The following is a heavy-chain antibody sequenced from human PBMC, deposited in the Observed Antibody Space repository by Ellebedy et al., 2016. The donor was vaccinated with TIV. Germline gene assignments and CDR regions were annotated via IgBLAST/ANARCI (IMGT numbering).Heavy chain of an antibody. V-gene: IGHV1-58*02. D-gene: IGHD4-17*01. Sequence: AASVKVSCKASGFTFTSSAMQWVRQARGQRLEWIGWIVVGSGNANYAQKFQERVTITRDMSTSTAYMELSSLRSEDTAVYYCAASRGDYAVPSDVWGQGTTVTVSS. CDR2: IVVGSGNA. J-gene: IGHJ6*02. CDR1: GFTFTSSA. CDR3: AASRGDYAVPSDV.